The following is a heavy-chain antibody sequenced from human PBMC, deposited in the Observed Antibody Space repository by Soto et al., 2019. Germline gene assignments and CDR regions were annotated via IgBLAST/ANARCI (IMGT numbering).Heavy chain of an antibody. CDR3: ARVEGLAGCDY. V-gene: IGHV4-30-4*01. J-gene: IGHJ4*02. D-gene: IGHD6-19*01. CDR1: GGFIRSGDYY. Sequence: QVQLQESGPGLVKPSQTLSLTCTVSGGFIRSGDYYWSWIRQPPGKGLEWIGNIYYSGSTYYNPSLKRTVTLSVDTSKNQFSLKLGSVTAADTAVYYCARVEGLAGCDYWGQGTLVTVSS. CDR2: IYYSGST.